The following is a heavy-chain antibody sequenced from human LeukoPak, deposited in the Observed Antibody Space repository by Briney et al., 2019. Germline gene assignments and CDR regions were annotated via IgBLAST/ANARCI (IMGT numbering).Heavy chain of an antibody. J-gene: IGHJ4*02. CDR3: ARQMYYYDSSGYSYFHY. CDR2: INAANGNT. V-gene: IGHV1-3*01. CDR1: GYTFTSYA. Sequence: ASVKVSCKASGYTFTSYALHWVRQAPGQRLEWLGWINAANGNTKYSQRSQGRVTINRDTSATTTYMELSSLRSEDTAVYYCARQMYYYDSSGYSYFHYWGQGTLVTVSS. D-gene: IGHD3-22*01.